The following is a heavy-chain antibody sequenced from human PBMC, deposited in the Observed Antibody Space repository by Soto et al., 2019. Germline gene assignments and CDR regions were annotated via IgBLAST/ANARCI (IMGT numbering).Heavy chain of an antibody. CDR2: IYYSGST. Sequence: SETLSLTCTVSGGSISSGDYYWSWIRQPPGKGLEWIGYIYYSGSTYYNPSLKSRVTISVDTSNNQFSLQLSSVTAADTAVYFCARVLGDDLLTGYSDVDTALGVFELWGRGTLVTVSS. J-gene: IGHJ4*02. D-gene: IGHD3-9*01. CDR1: GGSISSGDYY. CDR3: ARVLGDDLLTGYSDVDTALGVFEL. V-gene: IGHV4-30-4*01.